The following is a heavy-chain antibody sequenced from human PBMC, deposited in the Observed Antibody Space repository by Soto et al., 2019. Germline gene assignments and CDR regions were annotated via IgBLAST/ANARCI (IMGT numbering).Heavy chain of an antibody. J-gene: IGHJ4*02. CDR2: INHSGST. Sequence: SETLSLTCAVYGGSFSGYYWSWIRQPPGKGLEWIGEINHSGSTNYNPSLKSRVTISVDTSKNQFSLKLSSVTAADTAVYYCARAVLPPHTSWYDYWGQGTLVTVSS. CDR1: GGSFSGYY. CDR3: ARAVLPPHTSWYDY. V-gene: IGHV4-34*01. D-gene: IGHD6-13*01.